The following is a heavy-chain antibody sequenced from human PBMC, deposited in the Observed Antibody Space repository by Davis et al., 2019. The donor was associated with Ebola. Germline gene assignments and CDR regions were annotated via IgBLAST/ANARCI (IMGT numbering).Heavy chain of an antibody. CDR1: GFTFSSYL. CDR3: AKLAYCGGDCYSWDY. V-gene: IGHV3-30*18. Sequence: GGSLRLSCTASGFTFSSYLMDWVRQAPGKGLEWVALISHGGSDKYYADSVRGRFTISRDNSKNTLYLQMNSLRAEDTAVYYCAKLAYCGGDCYSWDYWGQGTLVTVSS. D-gene: IGHD2-21*02. J-gene: IGHJ4*02. CDR2: ISHGGSDK.